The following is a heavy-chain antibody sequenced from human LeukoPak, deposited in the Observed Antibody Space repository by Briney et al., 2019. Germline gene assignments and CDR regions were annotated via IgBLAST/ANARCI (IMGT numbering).Heavy chain of an antibody. CDR3: AIGIAAAGTFDY. Sequence: ASVKVSCKASGYTFTGYYMHWVRQAPGQGLEWVGRINPNSGGTNYAQKFQGRVTMTRDTSINTAYMELSRLRSDDTAVYYCAIGIAAAGTFDYWGQGTLVTVSS. J-gene: IGHJ4*02. D-gene: IGHD6-13*01. CDR1: GYTFTGYY. V-gene: IGHV1-2*06. CDR2: INPNSGGT.